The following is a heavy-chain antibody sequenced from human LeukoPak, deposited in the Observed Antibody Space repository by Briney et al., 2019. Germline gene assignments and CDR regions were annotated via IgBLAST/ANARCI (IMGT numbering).Heavy chain of an antibody. D-gene: IGHD1-1*01. CDR3: ASPRTGTTLAFDI. J-gene: IGHJ3*02. CDR1: GYSISSGYY. CDR2: IYHSGST. Sequence: SETLSLTCTVSGYSISSGYYWGWIRQPPGKGLEWIGSIYHSGSTYYNPSLKSRVTISVDTSKNQFSLKLSSVTAADTAVYYCASPRTGTTLAFDIWGQGTMVTVSS. V-gene: IGHV4-38-2*02.